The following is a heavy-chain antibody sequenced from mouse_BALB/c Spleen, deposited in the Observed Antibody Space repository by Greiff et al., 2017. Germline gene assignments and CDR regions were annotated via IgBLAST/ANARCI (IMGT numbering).Heavy chain of an antibody. D-gene: IGHD1-1*01. Sequence: QVQLQQSGAELVRPGTSVKVSCKASGYAFTNYLIEWVKQRPGQGLEWIGVINPGSGGTNYNEKFKGKATLTADRSSSIAYMQLSRLTSDDSAVFFCARKGGSGMDYWGQGTSVTVSS. V-gene: IGHV1-54*01. CDR3: ARKGGSGMDY. CDR2: INPGSGGT. CDR1: GYAFTNYL. J-gene: IGHJ4*01.